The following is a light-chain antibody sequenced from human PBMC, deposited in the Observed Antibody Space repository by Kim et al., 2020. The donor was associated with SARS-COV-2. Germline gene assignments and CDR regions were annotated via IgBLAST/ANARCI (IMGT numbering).Light chain of an antibody. CDR1: QSVSSN. Sequence: SVSPGERASLSCSASQSVSSNLAWYQQKPGQAPRLLIYGVSTRATGIPARFSGSGSGTEFTLTISSLQSEDFAIYYCLQYNNLSRFGQGTKVDIK. J-gene: IGKJ1*01. CDR2: GVS. CDR3: LQYNNLSR. V-gene: IGKV3-15*01.